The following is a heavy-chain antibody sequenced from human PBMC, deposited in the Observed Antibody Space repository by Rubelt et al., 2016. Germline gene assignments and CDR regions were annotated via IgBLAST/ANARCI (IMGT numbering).Heavy chain of an antibody. V-gene: IGHV1-18*01. Sequence: QVQLVQSGAEVKKPGASVKVSCKASGYTFTTYGISWVRQAPGQGLEWMGWISTYNGNTDYEKKLQGRITVTTDTPTSTVYMELRSLRSDDTAMYYCASDYGVWGQGTTVTVS. CDR2: ISTYNGNT. CDR1: GYTFTTYG. D-gene: IGHD3-10*01. CDR3: ASDYGV. J-gene: IGHJ6*02.